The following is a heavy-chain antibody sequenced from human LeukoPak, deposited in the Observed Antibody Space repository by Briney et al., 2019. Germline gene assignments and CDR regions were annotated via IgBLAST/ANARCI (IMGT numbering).Heavy chain of an antibody. Sequence: GRSLRLSCAASGFTFSSYGMHWVRQAPGQGLEWMGWISAYNGNTNYAQKFQGRFTMTTDTSTSTAYMELRTLRSDDTAVYFCARDLAWGYLDQQTQVGWLDPWGQGSLVTVSS. CDR2: ISAYNGNT. J-gene: IGHJ5*02. CDR1: GFTFSSYG. D-gene: IGHD3-9*01. V-gene: IGHV1-18*01. CDR3: ARDLAWGYLDQQTQVGWLDP.